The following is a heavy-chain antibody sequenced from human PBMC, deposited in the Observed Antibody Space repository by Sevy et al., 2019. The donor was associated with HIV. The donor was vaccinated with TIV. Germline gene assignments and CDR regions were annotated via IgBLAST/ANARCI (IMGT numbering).Heavy chain of an antibody. J-gene: IGHJ4*02. D-gene: IGHD6-19*01. Sequence: SETLSLTCTVSGGSISSSSYYWGWIRQPPEKGLEWIGSIYYSGSTYYNPSLKSRVTISVDTSKNQFSLKPSSVTAADTAVYYCARRRSGWLPYFDYWGQGTLVTVSS. CDR1: GGSISSSSYY. CDR3: ARRRSGWLPYFDY. CDR2: IYYSGST. V-gene: IGHV4-39*01.